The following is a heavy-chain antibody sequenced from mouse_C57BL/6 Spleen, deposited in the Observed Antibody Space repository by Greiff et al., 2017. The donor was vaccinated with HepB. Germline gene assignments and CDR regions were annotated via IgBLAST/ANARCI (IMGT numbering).Heavy chain of an antibody. CDR1: GYSFTGYY. CDR3: ARSGYYFDY. D-gene: IGHD3-1*01. Sequence: EVQLQQSGPELVKPGASVKISCKASGYSFTGYYMNWVKQSPEKSLEWIGEINSSTGGTTYNQKFKAKATLTVDKASNTDYMQLKRLTSEDSAVYYCARSGYYFDYWGQGTTLTVSS. V-gene: IGHV1-42*01. CDR2: INSSTGGT. J-gene: IGHJ2*01.